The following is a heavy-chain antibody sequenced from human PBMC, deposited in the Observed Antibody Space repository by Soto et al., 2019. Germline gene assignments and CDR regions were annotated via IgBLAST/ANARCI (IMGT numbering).Heavy chain of an antibody. CDR3: AATPTYYDILTGSRGAFDY. CDR2: IVVGSGNT. Sequence: ASVKVSCKASGYTFTSSAVQWVRQARGQRLEWIGWIVVGSGNTNYAQKFQERVTITRDMSTSTAYMELSSLRSEDTAVYYCAATPTYYDILTGSRGAFDYWGQGTLVTVSS. D-gene: IGHD3-9*01. V-gene: IGHV1-58*01. CDR1: GYTFTSSA. J-gene: IGHJ4*02.